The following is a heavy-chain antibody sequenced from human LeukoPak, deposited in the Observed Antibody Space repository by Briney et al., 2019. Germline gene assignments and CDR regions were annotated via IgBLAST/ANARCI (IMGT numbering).Heavy chain of an antibody. CDR3: ARARYSYTGIIDY. V-gene: IGHV3-74*01. CDR1: GFPFSSYW. Sequence: QPEGSLRLSCAASGFPFSSYWMHWVRQAPGKGLVWVSRINTDGTSTKYAESVKGRITISRDNARNTVYLQMNSLRAEDTAVYYCARARYSYTGIIDYWGQGTLVTVSS. J-gene: IGHJ4*02. CDR2: INTDGTST. D-gene: IGHD5-18*01.